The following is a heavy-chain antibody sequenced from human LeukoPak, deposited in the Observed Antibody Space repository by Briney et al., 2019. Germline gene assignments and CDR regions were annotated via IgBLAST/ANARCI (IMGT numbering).Heavy chain of an antibody. V-gene: IGHV1-69*06. Sequence: ASVKVSCKASVGTFSSYAISWVRQAPGQGLEWMGGIIPIFGTANYAQKFQGRVTITADKSTSTAYMELSSLRSEDTAVYYCAREGFGELGMDVWGKGTTVTVSS. CDR3: AREGFGELGMDV. D-gene: IGHD3-10*01. CDR2: IIPIFGTA. CDR1: VGTFSSYA. J-gene: IGHJ6*04.